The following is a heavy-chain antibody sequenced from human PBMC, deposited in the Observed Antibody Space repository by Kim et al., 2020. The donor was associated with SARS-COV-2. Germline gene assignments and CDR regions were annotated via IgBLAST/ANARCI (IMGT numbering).Heavy chain of an antibody. Sequence: GGSLRLSCAASGFTFSSYSMNWVRQAPGKGLEWVSYISSSSSTIYYADSVKGRFTISRDNAKNSLYLQMNSLRAEDTAVYYCARDAGSYYPLNWFDPWGQGTLVTVSS. CDR2: ISSSSSTI. D-gene: IGHD3-10*01. CDR3: ARDAGSYYPLNWFDP. V-gene: IGHV3-48*01. J-gene: IGHJ5*02. CDR1: GFTFSSYS.